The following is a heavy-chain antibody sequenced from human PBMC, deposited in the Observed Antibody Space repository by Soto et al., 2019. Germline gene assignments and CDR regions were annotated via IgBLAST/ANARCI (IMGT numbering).Heavy chain of an antibody. CDR1: GFTFSNYW. Sequence: DEQVLESGGGLVQPGGSLRLSCTASGFTFSNYWIHWVRQASGKGLVWVSRIKGDGSITNYADSVRGRFSISRDNAKNTVYLQMDSLRAEDTAVYYCARGASGRYYRDVWGKGTTVTVS. J-gene: IGHJ6*03. V-gene: IGHV3-74*01. CDR2: IKGDGSIT. D-gene: IGHD3-10*01. CDR3: ARGASGRYYRDV.